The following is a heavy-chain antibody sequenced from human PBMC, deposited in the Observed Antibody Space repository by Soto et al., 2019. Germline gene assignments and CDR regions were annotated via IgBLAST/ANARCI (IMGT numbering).Heavy chain of an antibody. Sequence: PSETLSLTCTVSDGSISSSSYYWGWIRQPPGKGLEWIGSIYYSGSTYYNPSLKSRVTISVDTSKNQFSLKLRSVTAADTAVYYCARHLSTFNWFDAWGQGTLVSVSS. CDR2: IYYSGST. V-gene: IGHV4-39*01. CDR1: DGSISSSSYY. CDR3: ARHLSTFNWFDA. J-gene: IGHJ5*02.